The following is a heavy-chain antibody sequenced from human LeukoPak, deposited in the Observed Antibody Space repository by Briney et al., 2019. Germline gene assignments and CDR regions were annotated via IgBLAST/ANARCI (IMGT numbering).Heavy chain of an antibody. V-gene: IGHV3-7*01. D-gene: IGHD3-16*01. CDR3: ARLGHYYYYYMDV. CDR2: IKQDGSEK. CDR1: GFTFSNHW. Sequence: GGSLRLSCAASGFTFSNHWMSWVRQAPGKGLEWVANIKQDGSEKYYVDSVKGRFTISRDNAKNSLYLQMNSLRAEDTAVYYCARLGHYYYYYMDVWGKGTTVTVSS. J-gene: IGHJ6*03.